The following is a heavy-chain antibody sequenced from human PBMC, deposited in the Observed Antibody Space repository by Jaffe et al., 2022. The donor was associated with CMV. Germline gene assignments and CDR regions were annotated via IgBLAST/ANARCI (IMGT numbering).Heavy chain of an antibody. Sequence: EVQLVESGGGLVKPGRSLRLSCTASGFTFGDYAMSWFRQAPGKGLEWVGFIRSKAYGGTTEYAASVKGRFTISRDDSKSIAYLQMNSLKTEDTAVYYCTRNRLYSNYVEANYYYYYGMDVWGQGTTVTVSS. CDR3: TRNRLYSNYVEANYYYYYGMDV. CDR2: IRSKAYGGTT. CDR1: GFTFGDYA. D-gene: IGHD4-4*01. J-gene: IGHJ6*02. V-gene: IGHV3-49*05.